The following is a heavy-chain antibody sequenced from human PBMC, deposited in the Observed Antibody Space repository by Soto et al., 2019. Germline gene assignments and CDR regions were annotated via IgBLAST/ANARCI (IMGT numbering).Heavy chain of an antibody. Sequence: GGSLRLSCAASGFTFSNYGMHWVRQAPGKGLEWVAVISYDGSNTYYADSVKGRFTISRDNMLYLQMNSLRAEDTAVYYCARDQGRSITCQLDYWGQGTLVTVSS. CDR3: ARDQGRSITCQLDY. CDR2: ISYDGSNT. CDR1: GFTFSNYG. D-gene: IGHD2-2*01. J-gene: IGHJ4*02. V-gene: IGHV3-30*19.